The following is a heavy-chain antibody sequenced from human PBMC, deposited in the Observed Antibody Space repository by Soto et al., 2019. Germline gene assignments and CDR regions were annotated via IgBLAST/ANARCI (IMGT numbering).Heavy chain of an antibody. J-gene: IGHJ4*02. CDR3: ARGGGFDSFDY. D-gene: IGHD3-10*01. V-gene: IGHV4-30-2*01. Sequence: QLQLHMSGSGLVKPSQTLSLTCTVSGASITYGAYSWSWIRQTPGQGLECFGYINHLETTIYNSSLESGLTLSIDRTKNQFAPSLESISAADRAVYFCARGGGFDSFDYGGQGILVTVSS. CDR1: GASITYGAYS. CDR2: INHLETT.